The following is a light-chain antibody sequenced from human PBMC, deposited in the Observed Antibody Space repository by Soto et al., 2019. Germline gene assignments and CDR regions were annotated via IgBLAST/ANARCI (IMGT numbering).Light chain of an antibody. J-gene: IGKJ2*01. CDR1: QSVSSSY. CDR2: SAS. V-gene: IGKV3-20*01. Sequence: EIVLTQSPGTLSLSPGERATLSCRASQSVSSSYLAWYQQKPGQAPRLLIYSASSRATGIPDRFRGSGSGTDFTLTISRLEPQDFAVYYCQQYGSSPLYTFGQGTKLEIK. CDR3: QQYGSSPLYT.